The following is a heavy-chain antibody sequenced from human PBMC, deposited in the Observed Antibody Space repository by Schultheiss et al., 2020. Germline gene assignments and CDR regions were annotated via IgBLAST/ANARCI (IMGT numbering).Heavy chain of an antibody. CDR2: ISGSGGST. CDR3: ANPDPLWFGRGGSDY. J-gene: IGHJ4*02. D-gene: IGHD3-10*01. CDR1: GFTFSSYA. Sequence: GGSLRLSCAASGFTFSSYAMSWVRQAPGKGLEWVSAISGSGGSTYYADSVKGRFTISRDNSKNTLYLQMNSLRAEDTAVYYCANPDPLWFGRGGSDYWGQGTLVTVSS. V-gene: IGHV3-23*01.